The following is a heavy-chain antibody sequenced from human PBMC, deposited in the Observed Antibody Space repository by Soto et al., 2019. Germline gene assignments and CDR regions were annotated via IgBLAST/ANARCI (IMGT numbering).Heavy chain of an antibody. CDR1: GYPFTHYG. CDR3: ARDQSFDRSYYYGIDV. Sequence: QVQLVQSGAEVKKPGASVKVSCKSSGYPFTHYGITWVRQAPGQGLEWMGWISPYNGNTNYGQTLQGRVTLTTDTSTSTVYMELRRLGSDDTAVYYCARDQSFDRSYYYGIDVWGQGTTVTVSS. V-gene: IGHV1-18*01. J-gene: IGHJ6*02. CDR2: ISPYNGNT. D-gene: IGHD3-10*01.